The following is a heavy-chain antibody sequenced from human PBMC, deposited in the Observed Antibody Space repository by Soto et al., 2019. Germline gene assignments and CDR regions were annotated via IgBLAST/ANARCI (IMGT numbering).Heavy chain of an antibody. CDR3: ARQASGSYRRDYYYYGMDV. Sequence: GASLKISCKGSGYSFTSYWIGWVRQMPGKGLEWMGIIYPGDSDTRYSPSFQGLVTISADKSISTAYLQWSSLKASDTAMYYCARQASGSYRRDYYYYGMDVWGQGTTVTVS. D-gene: IGHD1-26*01. CDR1: GYSFTSYW. J-gene: IGHJ6*02. CDR2: IYPGDSDT. V-gene: IGHV5-51*01.